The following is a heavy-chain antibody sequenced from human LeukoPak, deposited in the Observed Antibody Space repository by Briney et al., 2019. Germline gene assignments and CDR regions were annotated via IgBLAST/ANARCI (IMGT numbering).Heavy chain of an antibody. V-gene: IGHV3-7*01. J-gene: IGHJ3*02. Sequence: GGSLRLSCAASGFTFSKYWMTWVRQAPGKGLEWVANIKQDESEKYYVDSVKGRFIVSRDNAKNSLYLQMNSLRAEDTAVYYCARDREEMVRAPYAFGIWGQGTMVTVSS. CDR2: IKQDESEK. D-gene: IGHD3-10*01. CDR3: ARDREEMVRAPYAFGI. CDR1: GFTFSKYW.